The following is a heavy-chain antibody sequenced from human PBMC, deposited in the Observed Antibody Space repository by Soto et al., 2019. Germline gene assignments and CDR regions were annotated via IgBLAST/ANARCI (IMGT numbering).Heavy chain of an antibody. Sequence: QVQLQESGPGLVKPSETLSLTCTVSSDSISSYYWSWIRQPPGKRLEWIGYISYSGSTDYNPSLKSRVTKSGATSTNQFSLKVSSVTAADTAVYYCARGTSWQLPFDYWGQGTLVTVSS. V-gene: IGHV4-59*01. CDR2: ISYSGST. CDR3: ARGTSWQLPFDY. CDR1: SDSISSYY. J-gene: IGHJ4*02. D-gene: IGHD6-13*01.